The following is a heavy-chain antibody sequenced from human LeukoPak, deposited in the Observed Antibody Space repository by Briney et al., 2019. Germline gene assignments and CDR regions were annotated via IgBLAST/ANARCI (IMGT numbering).Heavy chain of an antibody. D-gene: IGHD2-2*02. Sequence: SETLSLTCAVYGGSFSGYYWSRIRQPPGKGLEWIGEINHSGSTNYNPSLKSRVTISVDTSKNQFSLKLSSVTAADTAVYYCARGLWWYQLLYGNWFDPWGQGTLVAVSS. CDR1: GGSFSGYY. J-gene: IGHJ5*02. CDR2: INHSGST. CDR3: ARGLWWYQLLYGNWFDP. V-gene: IGHV4-34*01.